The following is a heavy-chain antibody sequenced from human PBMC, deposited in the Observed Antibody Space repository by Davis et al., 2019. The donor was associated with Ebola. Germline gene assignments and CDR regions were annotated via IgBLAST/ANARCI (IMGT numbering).Heavy chain of an antibody. CDR2: IYYSGST. Sequence: SETLSLTCTVSGGSISSGGYYWSRIRQHPGKGLEWIGYIYYSGSTNYNPSLKSRVTISVDTSKNQFYLKLSSVTAADTAVYYCAREGYYYDSSGYSKGAFDIWGQGTMVTVSS. CDR3: AREGYYYDSSGYSKGAFDI. CDR1: GGSISSGGYY. D-gene: IGHD3-22*01. V-gene: IGHV4-61*08. J-gene: IGHJ3*02.